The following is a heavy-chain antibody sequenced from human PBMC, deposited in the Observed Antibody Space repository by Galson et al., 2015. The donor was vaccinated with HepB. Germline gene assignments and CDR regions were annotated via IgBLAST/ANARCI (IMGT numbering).Heavy chain of an antibody. Sequence: SVKVSCKASGYSFTNYGITWVRQAPGQGLEWMGWIIPYNGNTNYAQNLQGRVAMTADTSTTTAFMELSSLKSDDTAVYYCAREEGVAVGTGALDFWGQGPLLTVSS. CDR3: AREEGVAVGTGALDF. J-gene: IGHJ4*02. CDR2: IIPYNGNT. V-gene: IGHV1-18*01. CDR1: GYSFTNYG. D-gene: IGHD6-13*01.